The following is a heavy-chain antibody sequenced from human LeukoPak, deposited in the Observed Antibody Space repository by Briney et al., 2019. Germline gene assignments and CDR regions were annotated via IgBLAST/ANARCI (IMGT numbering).Heavy chain of an antibody. CDR2: INPSGGST. CDR3: ARAGAVVDNWFDP. V-gene: IGHV1-46*01. D-gene: IGHD2-15*01. CDR1: GYTFTGYY. Sequence: ASVKVSCKASGYTFTGYYMHWVRQAPGQRLEWMGIINPSGGSTSYAQKFQGRVTMTRDMSTSTVYMELRSLRSDDTAVYYCARAGAVVDNWFDPWGQGTLVTVSS. J-gene: IGHJ5*02.